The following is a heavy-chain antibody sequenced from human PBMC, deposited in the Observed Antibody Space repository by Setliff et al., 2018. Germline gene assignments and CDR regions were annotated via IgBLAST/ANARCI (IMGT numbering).Heavy chain of an antibody. CDR1: GGSVGSDFSY. J-gene: IGHJ6*03. D-gene: IGHD3-3*01. CDR3: ARVTGFFYVDA. Sequence: SETLSLTCTVSGGSVGSDFSYWTWIRQPAGKGLEWIGQIHTTWSTNYNPSLKSRVTISLDASKNEFSLRLTSVTAADTAVYYCARVTGFFYVDAWGKGTTVTVSS. V-gene: IGHV4-61*09. CDR2: IHTTWST.